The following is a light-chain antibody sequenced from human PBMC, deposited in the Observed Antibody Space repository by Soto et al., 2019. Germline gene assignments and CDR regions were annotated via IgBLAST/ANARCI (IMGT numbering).Light chain of an antibody. CDR1: QSLSSSQ. Sequence: EIVLTQSPGTLSLSPGERATLSCRASQSLSSSQLAWYQQKPGQAPRLLIHDASSRATGISDRFTGSGSGKAFTLTITTLEPEDFAVYYCQQYGSSPRTFGLGTKVEIK. CDR2: DAS. CDR3: QQYGSSPRT. J-gene: IGKJ1*01. V-gene: IGKV3-20*01.